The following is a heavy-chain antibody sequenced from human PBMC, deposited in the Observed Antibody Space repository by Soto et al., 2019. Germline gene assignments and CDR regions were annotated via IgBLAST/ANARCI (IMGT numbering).Heavy chain of an antibody. CDR3: AKDGGGYNYGYVMLDKYYYGMDV. J-gene: IGHJ6*02. CDR2: ISYYGTNK. Sequence: QVQLVESGGGVVQPGRSLRLSCAASGFTFSTYAMHWVRQAPGKGLEWVAVISYYGTNKYYADSVRGRFTISRDNSKNTLFLQMNSLRAEDTAVYYCAKDGGGYNYGYVMLDKYYYGMDVWGQGTTVTVSS. CDR1: GFTFSTYA. D-gene: IGHD5-18*01. V-gene: IGHV3-30-3*01.